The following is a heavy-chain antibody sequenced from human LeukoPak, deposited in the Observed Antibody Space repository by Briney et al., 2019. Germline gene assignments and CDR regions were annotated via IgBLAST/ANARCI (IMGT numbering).Heavy chain of an antibody. V-gene: IGHV3-7*01. CDR1: KFSLGNYW. CDR2: IKHDGNEK. J-gene: IGHJ4*02. CDR3: ARHMPAVGATPFDY. Sequence: PGGSLRLSYVDSKFSLGNYWMAWVRQAPGKGLEWVANIKHDGNEKYYVDSVRGRFTISRDNAENSLYLQMNSLRAEDTAIYFCARHMPAVGATPFDYWGQGTLVTVSS. D-gene: IGHD1-26*01.